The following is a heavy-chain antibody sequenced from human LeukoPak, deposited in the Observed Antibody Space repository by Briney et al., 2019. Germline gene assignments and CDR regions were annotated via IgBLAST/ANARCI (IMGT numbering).Heavy chain of an antibody. Sequence: SETLSLTCTVSGGSISSGSYHWIWIRQPAGKGLEWIGHIYTSGSTNYNPSLRSRVTISVDTSKNQFSLKLSSVTAADTAVYCCARDWAAELDYWGQGTLVTVSS. J-gene: IGHJ4*02. V-gene: IGHV4-61*09. D-gene: IGHD3-16*01. CDR1: GGSISSGSYH. CDR2: IYTSGST. CDR3: ARDWAAELDY.